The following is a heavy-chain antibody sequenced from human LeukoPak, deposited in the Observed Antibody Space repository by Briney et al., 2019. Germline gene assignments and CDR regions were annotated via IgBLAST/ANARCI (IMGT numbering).Heavy chain of an antibody. D-gene: IGHD2-15*01. CDR1: GGSISTYF. CDR3: AREEKAAQDY. Sequence: SETLSLTCTVSGGSISTYFWSWLRQPAGKGLEWIGRIYTSGSTNYNPSLKSRVTMSVDTSKNQFSLKLSSVTAADTAVYYCAREEKAAQDYWGQGTLVTVSP. V-gene: IGHV4-4*07. J-gene: IGHJ4*02. CDR2: IYTSGST.